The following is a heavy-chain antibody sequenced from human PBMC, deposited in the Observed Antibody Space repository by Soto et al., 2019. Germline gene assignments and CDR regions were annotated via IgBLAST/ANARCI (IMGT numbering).Heavy chain of an antibody. CDR3: ARSSTQFGFDP. Sequence: PSETLSLTCAVYGGSFSGYYWSWIRQPPGKGLEWIGEINHSGSTNYNPSLKSRVTISVDTSKNQFSLKLSSVTAADTAVYYCARSSTQFGFDPWGQGTLVTVSS. J-gene: IGHJ5*02. V-gene: IGHV4-34*01. CDR1: GGSFSGYY. CDR2: INHSGST. D-gene: IGHD3-16*01.